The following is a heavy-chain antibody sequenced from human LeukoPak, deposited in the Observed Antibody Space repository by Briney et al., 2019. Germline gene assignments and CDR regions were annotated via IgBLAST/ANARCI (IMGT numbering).Heavy chain of an antibody. CDR1: GGSISSYY. D-gene: IGHD3-3*01. Sequence: PSETLSLTCTVSGGSISSYYWGWLRQPPGKGLEWIGYLYYSGSTNYNPSLKSRVTISVDTSKNQFSLKLSSVTAADTAVYYCARGQAFGVVTYFDYWGQGTLVTVSS. V-gene: IGHV4-59*01. CDR2: LYYSGST. J-gene: IGHJ4*02. CDR3: ARGQAFGVVTYFDY.